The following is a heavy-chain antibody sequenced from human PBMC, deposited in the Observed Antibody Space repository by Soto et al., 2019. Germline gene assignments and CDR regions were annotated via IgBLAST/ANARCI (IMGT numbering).Heavy chain of an antibody. J-gene: IGHJ5*02. D-gene: IGHD2-2*01. Sequence: ASVKVPCKASGYTFTSYGISWVRQAPGQGLEWMGWISAYNGNTNYAQKLQGRVTMTTDTSTSTAYMELRSLRSDDTAVYYCARDPEYQLLGWFDPWGQGTLVTVSS. CDR2: ISAYNGNT. V-gene: IGHV1-18*01. CDR1: GYTFTSYG. CDR3: ARDPEYQLLGWFDP.